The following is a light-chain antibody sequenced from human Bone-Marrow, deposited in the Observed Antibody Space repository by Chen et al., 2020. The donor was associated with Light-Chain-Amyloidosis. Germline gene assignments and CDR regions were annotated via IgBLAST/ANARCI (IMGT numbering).Light chain of an antibody. J-gene: IGLJ1*01. Sequence: QSALTQPASVSGFPGQSITISCTGTSSDVGGDNHVSWYQQHPDKAPKLMIYEVTNRPSWVPDRFSGSKSDNTAYLTISGLQTEDEADYFCSSYTITNTLVFGSGTRVTVL. CDR1: SSDVGGDNH. CDR2: EVT. V-gene: IGLV2-14*01. CDR3: SSYTITNTLV.